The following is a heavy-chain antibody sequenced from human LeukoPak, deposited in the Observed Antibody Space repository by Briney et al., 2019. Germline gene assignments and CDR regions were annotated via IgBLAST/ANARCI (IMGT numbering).Heavy chain of an antibody. Sequence: PSETLSLTCAVYGGSFSGYYWSWIRQPPGKGLEWIGEINHSGSTNYNPSLKSRVTISVDTSKNQFSLKLSSVTAADTAVYYCARGRGFTMVRGVTVDNYYYGMDVWGQGTTVTVSS. D-gene: IGHD3-10*01. V-gene: IGHV4-34*01. CDR1: GGSFSGYY. CDR3: ARGRGFTMVRGVTVDNYYYGMDV. J-gene: IGHJ6*02. CDR2: INHSGST.